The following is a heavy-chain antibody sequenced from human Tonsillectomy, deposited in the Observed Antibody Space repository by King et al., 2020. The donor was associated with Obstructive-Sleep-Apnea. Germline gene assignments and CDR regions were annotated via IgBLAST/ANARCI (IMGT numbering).Heavy chain of an antibody. Sequence: VQLVESGGGVVQPGRSLRLSCAASGFTFTNYVMHWDRPAPGKGLEWVAVISFDGDKKFYTDSVQGRFILSRDNSKNTLYLQMNSLRVEDTAMYFCARYENSGGSAWYPLDYWGQGILVTVSS. D-gene: IGHD6-19*01. CDR3: ARYENSGGSAWYPLDY. CDR1: GFTFTNYV. CDR2: ISFDGDKK. J-gene: IGHJ4*02. V-gene: IGHV3-30*03.